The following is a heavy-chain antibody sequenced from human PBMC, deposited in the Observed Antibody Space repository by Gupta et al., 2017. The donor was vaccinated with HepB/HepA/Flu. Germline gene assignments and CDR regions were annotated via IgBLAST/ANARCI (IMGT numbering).Heavy chain of an antibody. V-gene: IGHV3-33*01. D-gene: IGHD3-22*01. CDR1: GFTFAEYG. CDR2: IWYDGTIK. Sequence: QVHLVESGGGVVQPGKSLRLSCAASGFTFAEYGMHWVRQAPGKGLEWVAVIWYDGTIKYYGDSVKGRFTISRDNDKSTVYLEMDSLRAEDTAVYYCAREVGTYSSAWVFGHWGQGTLVTVSS. J-gene: IGHJ4*02. CDR3: AREVGTYSSAWVFGH.